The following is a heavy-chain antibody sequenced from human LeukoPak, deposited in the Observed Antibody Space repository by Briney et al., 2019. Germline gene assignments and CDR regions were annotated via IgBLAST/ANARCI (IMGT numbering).Heavy chain of an antibody. CDR3: ARRYCSSTTCDTFDI. V-gene: IGHV3-21*01. J-gene: IGHJ3*02. Sequence: GGSLRLSCAASGFTFSSYTMTWVRQAPGEGLEWVSSISTSSTYMYYSDSVKGRFTISGDNAKNSLYLQMNSLRADDTAVYYCARRYCSSTTCDTFDIWGQGTMVTVSS. D-gene: IGHD2-2*01. CDR1: GFTFSSYT. CDR2: ISTSSTYM.